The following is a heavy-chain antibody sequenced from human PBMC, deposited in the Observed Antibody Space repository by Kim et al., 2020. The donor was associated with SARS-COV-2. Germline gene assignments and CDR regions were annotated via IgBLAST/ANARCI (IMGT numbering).Heavy chain of an antibody. V-gene: IGHV3-74*01. Sequence: GGSLRLSCAASGFTFNTYWMHLVRQSPGRGLVWVSGINTDGTTIVYAASVKGRFTISRDNAKNTLYLQMTGLRAEDTAVYYCAGGGGMDVWGQGTTVTVTS. CDR3: AGGGGMDV. J-gene: IGHJ6*02. CDR2: INTDGTTI. CDR1: GFTFNTYW.